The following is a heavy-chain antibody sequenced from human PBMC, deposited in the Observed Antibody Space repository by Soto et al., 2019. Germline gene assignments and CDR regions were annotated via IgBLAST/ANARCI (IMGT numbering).Heavy chain of an antibody. CDR1: GYTFTSYY. J-gene: IGHJ6*02. CDR2: INPSGGST. CDR3: ARDPGLRSYYYGMDV. V-gene: IGHV1-46*01. D-gene: IGHD2-15*01. Sequence: ASVKVSCKASGYTFTSYYMHWVRQAPGQGLEWMGIINPSGGSTSYAQKFQGRVTMTRDTSTSTVYMELSSLRSEGTAVYYCARDPGLRSYYYGMDVWGQGTTVTVSS.